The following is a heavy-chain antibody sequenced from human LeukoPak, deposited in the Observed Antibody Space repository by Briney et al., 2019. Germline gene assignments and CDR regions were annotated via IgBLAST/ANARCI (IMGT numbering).Heavy chain of an antibody. Sequence: PGGSLRLSCAASGFTFDDYDKIWVRQAPGKGVEWVSGINWNGCSTGYADSVEGRFTISRDNAKNSLYLQMNSLRAEDTALYYCARDKKATYYYDSSGYYTGYDAFDIWGQGTMVTVSS. CDR3: ARDKKATYYYDSSGYYTGYDAFDI. J-gene: IGHJ3*02. CDR1: GFTFDDYD. D-gene: IGHD3-22*01. V-gene: IGHV3-20*04. CDR2: INWNGCST.